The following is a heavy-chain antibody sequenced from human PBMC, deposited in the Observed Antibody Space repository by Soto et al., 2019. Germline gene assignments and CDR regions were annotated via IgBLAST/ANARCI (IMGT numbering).Heavy chain of an antibody. CDR1: GGSFSGYY. D-gene: IGHD3-9*01. CDR3: VGGGTYYDILTGYYYYYYGMDV. J-gene: IGHJ6*02. CDR2: INHSGST. Sequence: SETLSLTCAVYGGSFSGYYWSWIRQPPGKGLEWIGEINHSGSTNYNPSLKSRVTISVDTSKNQFSLKLSSVTAADTAVYYCVGGGTYYDILTGYYYYYYGMDVWGQGTTVT. V-gene: IGHV4-34*01.